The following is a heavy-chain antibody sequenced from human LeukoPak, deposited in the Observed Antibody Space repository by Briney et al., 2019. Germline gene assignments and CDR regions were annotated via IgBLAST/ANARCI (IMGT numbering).Heavy chain of an antibody. CDR2: IYHSGST. D-gene: IGHD2-15*01. Sequence: SETLSLTCTVSGGSISSSSYYWGWIRQPPGKGLEWIGSIYHSGSTYYNPSLKSRVTISVYTSKNQFSLNLSSVTAADTALYYCARGYCSGGSCYSYYYYSYMDVWGKGTTVTVSS. CDR3: ARGYCSGGSCYSYYYYSYMDV. J-gene: IGHJ6*03. CDR1: GGSISSSSYY. V-gene: IGHV4-39*07.